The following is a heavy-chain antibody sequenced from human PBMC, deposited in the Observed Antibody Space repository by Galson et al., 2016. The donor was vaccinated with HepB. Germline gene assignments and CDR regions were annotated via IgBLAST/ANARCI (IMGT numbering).Heavy chain of an antibody. CDR3: ARGSRLSGHDF. CDR1: GGSFSDYS. J-gene: IGHJ4*02. D-gene: IGHD3-10*01. V-gene: IGHV4-34*01. Sequence: ETLSLTCTVSGGSFSDYSWNWIRQSPGKGPEWIGEIYHGGNTKYNSSLKSRITISIDTSKNEFSLKVTSVTAADTGVYYCARGSRLSGHDFWGQGTLVTVSS. CDR2: IYHGGNT.